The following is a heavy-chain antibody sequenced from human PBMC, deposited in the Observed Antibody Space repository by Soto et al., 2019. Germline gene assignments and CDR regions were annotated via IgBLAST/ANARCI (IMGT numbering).Heavy chain of an antibody. D-gene: IGHD6-13*01. CDR2: IYSGGST. J-gene: IGHJ6*02. V-gene: IGHV3-53*01. Sequence: GGSLRLSCAASGFTVSSNYMSWVRQAPGKGLEWVSVIYSGGSTYYADSVKGRFTISRDNSKNTLYLQMNSLRAEDTAVYYCARAEYSSSPTGYYYYYGMDVWGQGTTVTVSS. CDR3: ARAEYSSSPTGYYYYYGMDV. CDR1: GFTVSSNY.